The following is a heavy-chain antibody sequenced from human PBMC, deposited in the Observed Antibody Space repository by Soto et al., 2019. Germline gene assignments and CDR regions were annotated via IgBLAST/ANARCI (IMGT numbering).Heavy chain of an antibody. J-gene: IGHJ6*02. D-gene: IGHD3-10*01. CDR2: IKQDGSEE. CDR3: XXXAXSGRGWDV. CDR1: GFTFSSYW. V-gene: IGHV3-7*01. Sequence: EVQLVESGGGLVQPGGSLRLSCVDSGFTFSSYWMSWVRQAPVKGLEWVGNIKQDGSEENYVDSVKGRFTISRDNAKNSMYLXXXXXXAXDTAXYYXXXXAXSGRGWDVWGQGTTVVVSS.